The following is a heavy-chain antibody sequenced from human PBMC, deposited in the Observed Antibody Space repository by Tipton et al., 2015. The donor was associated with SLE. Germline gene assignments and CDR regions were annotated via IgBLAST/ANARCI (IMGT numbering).Heavy chain of an antibody. CDR2: ISSSSSTI. CDR3: ARDLMERPYDP. D-gene: IGHD1-1*01. J-gene: IGHJ5*02. CDR1: GFVFGSYT. Sequence: SLRLSCTASGFVFGSYTMTWVRQAPGKGLEWVSYISSSSSTIYYADSVKGRFTISRDNAKNSLYLQMNSLRAEDTAVYYCARDLMERPYDPWGQGTLVTVSS. V-gene: IGHV3-48*01.